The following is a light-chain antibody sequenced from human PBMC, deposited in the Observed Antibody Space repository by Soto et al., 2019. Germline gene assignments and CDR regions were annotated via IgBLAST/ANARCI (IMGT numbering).Light chain of an antibody. CDR1: SSNIGVNT. CDR3: ASWSDSLNGVV. CDR2: SNN. V-gene: IGLV1-44*01. Sequence: QTVVTQPPSASGTPGQGVTISCSGSSSNIGVNTVNWYQQLPGTAPKLLIYSNNLRPSGVPDRFSGSKSGTSASLAISGLQSEDEAEYHCASWSDSLNGVVFGGGTQLTVL. J-gene: IGLJ2*01.